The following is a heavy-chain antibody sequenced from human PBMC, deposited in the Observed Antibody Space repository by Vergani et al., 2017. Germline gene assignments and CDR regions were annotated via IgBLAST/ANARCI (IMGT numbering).Heavy chain of an antibody. V-gene: IGHV3-33*01. CDR3: ARGYYYDSSGYTDAFDI. CDR2: IWYDGSNK. Sequence: QVQLVESGGGVVQPGRSLRLSCAASGFTFSSYGMHWVRQAPGKGLEWVAVIWYDGSNKYYADSVKGRFTISRDNSKTTLYLQMNSLRAEDTAVYYCARGYYYDSSGYTDAFDIWGQGTMVTVSS. CDR1: GFTFSSYG. J-gene: IGHJ3*02. D-gene: IGHD3-22*01.